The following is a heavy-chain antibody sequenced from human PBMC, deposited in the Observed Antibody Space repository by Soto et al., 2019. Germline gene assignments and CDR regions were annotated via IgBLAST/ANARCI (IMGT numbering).Heavy chain of an antibody. V-gene: IGHV4-31*03. CDR1: GGSISGGGNY. CDR2: IYYSGST. Sequence: TRSLGCTFSGGSISGGGNYWSWIREDAGKWREWIGYIYYSGSTYYNPSLKSRVTISVDTSKNQFSLKLTSVTAADTAVYYCARDEEVNYADYGGSDPYYGMDVWGQGTTVT. D-gene: IGHD4-17*01. CDR3: ARDEEVNYADYGGSDPYYGMDV. J-gene: IGHJ6*02.